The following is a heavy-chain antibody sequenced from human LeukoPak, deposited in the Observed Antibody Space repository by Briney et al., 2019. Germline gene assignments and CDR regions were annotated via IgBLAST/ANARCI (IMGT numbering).Heavy chain of an antibody. Sequence: TPGESLKISCKGSGYSFTSYWIGWVRQMPGKGLEWMGIIYPGDSDTRYSPSFQGQVTISADKSISTAYLQWSSLKASDTAMYYCARHGVWGVPAAIPYYYYGMDVWGQGTTVTVSS. J-gene: IGHJ6*02. CDR2: IYPGDSDT. D-gene: IGHD2-2*01. CDR1: GYSFTSYW. CDR3: ARHGVWGVPAAIPYYYYGMDV. V-gene: IGHV5-51*01.